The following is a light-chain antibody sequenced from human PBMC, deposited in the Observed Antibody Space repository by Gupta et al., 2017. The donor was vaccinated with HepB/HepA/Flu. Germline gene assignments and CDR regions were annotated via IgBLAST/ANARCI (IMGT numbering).Light chain of an antibody. J-gene: IGKJ1*01. CDR1: QSVNNNY. CDR3: QRYGNLGGWT. CDR2: GAS. V-gene: IGKV3-20*01. Sequence: EIVLTQSPGTLSLSPGERATLSCRASQSVNNNYLAWYQQKPGQAPRLLIYGASSRATGIPDRFSGSGSGTDFTLTISRLEPEDFAVYYCQRYGNLGGWTFGQGTKVEIK.